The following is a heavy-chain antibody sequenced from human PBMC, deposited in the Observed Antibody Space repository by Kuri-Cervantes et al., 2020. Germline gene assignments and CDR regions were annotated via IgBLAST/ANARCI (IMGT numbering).Heavy chain of an antibody. CDR2: INPSGGST. D-gene: IGHD6-13*01. CDR1: GYTFTSYY. CDR3: ASKTYSSSWRGTADYYYGMDV. Sequence: ASVKVSCKASGYTFTSYYMHWVRQAPGQGLEWMGIINPSGGSTSYAQKFQGRVTMTRDTSTSTVYMELSSLRSDDTAVYYCASKTYSSSWRGTADYYYGMDVWGQGTTVTVSS. J-gene: IGHJ6*02. V-gene: IGHV1-46*01.